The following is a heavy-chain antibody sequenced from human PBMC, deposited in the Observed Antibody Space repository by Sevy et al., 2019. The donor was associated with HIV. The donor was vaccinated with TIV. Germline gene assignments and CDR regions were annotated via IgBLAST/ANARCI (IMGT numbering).Heavy chain of an antibody. CDR3: AKTETVYYYGMDV. CDR2: IYYSGNT. CDR1: GGSIGSSYY. D-gene: IGHD1-1*01. J-gene: IGHJ6*02. V-gene: IGHV4-39*01. Sequence: SETLSLTCTISGGSIGSSYYWGWVRQRPGKGLELIGTIYYSGNTDYNPSIKSRVTISVDRSKNQVSLKLSSVTAADTAVYYCAKTETVYYYGMDVWGQGTSVTVSS.